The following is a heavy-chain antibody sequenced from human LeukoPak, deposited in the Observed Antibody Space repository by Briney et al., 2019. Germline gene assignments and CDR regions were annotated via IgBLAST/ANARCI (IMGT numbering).Heavy chain of an antibody. CDR1: GGTFSSYA. D-gene: IGHD3-22*01. CDR2: IIPIFGTA. CDR3: AREGSSGYYAFDY. Sequence: ASVKVSSKASGGTFSSYAISWVRQAPGQGLEWMGGIIPIFGTANYAQKFQGRVTITADESTSTAYMELSSLRSEDTAVYYCAREGSSGYYAFDYWGQGTLVTVSS. J-gene: IGHJ4*02. V-gene: IGHV1-69*01.